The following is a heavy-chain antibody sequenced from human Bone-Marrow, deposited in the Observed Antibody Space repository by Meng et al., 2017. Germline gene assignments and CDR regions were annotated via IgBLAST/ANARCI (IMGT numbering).Heavy chain of an antibody. Sequence: SVKVSCKASGFTFTSAVQWARQARGQRLEWIGWIVIGSGDTKYAQKFQQRVIITRDTSTNTAYMELSSLKSDDMAVYYCATDLGRGSVQFDYWGQGTPVTVSS. CDR3: ATDLGRGSVQFDY. J-gene: IGHJ4*02. V-gene: IGHV1-58*01. CDR1: GFTFTSA. CDR2: IVIGSGDT. D-gene: IGHD3-10*01.